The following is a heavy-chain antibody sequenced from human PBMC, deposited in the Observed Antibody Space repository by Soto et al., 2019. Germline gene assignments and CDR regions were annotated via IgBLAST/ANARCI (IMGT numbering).Heavy chain of an antibody. D-gene: IGHD3-10*01. Sequence: GGSLRLSCAASGFNFSSYWMHWVRQAPGKGLEWVSGIGGGGDDTYYGDSVKGRFTISRDNSKNTLYLEMNSLRGEDTAVYYCAKDAVPYNGQWDWFDRWGQGTLVTVSS. V-gene: IGHV3-23*01. CDR3: AKDAVPYNGQWDWFDR. CDR2: IGGGGDDT. CDR1: GFNFSSYW. J-gene: IGHJ5*02.